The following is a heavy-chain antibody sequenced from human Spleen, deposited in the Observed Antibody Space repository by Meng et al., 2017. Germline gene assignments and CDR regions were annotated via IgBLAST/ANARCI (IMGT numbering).Heavy chain of an antibody. J-gene: IGHJ5*02. CDR3: ARDSYGVHH. CDR2: INNDGGSR. V-gene: IGHV3-74*01. Sequence: EVQLVESGGGLVQPGGSLRLSCAASGFTFRTYGMHWVRQAPGKGLVWVSRINNDGGSRNYADSVKGRFTIARDNAKNTLYLQMNSLRAEDTAVYYCARDSYGVHHWGQGTLVTVSS. D-gene: IGHD2-8*01. CDR1: GFTFRTYG.